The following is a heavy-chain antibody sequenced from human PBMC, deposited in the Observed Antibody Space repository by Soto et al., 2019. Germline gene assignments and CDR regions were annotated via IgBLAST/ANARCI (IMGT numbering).Heavy chain of an antibody. CDR3: ARILSFLWNAFDI. D-gene: IGHD2-21*01. Sequence: ASGKVSCKATGYTFTSHYMPFVRQAPGQGLEWMGIINPSGGSTSYAQKFQGRVTMTRDTSTSTVYMELSSLRSEDTAVYYCARILSFLWNAFDIWGQGTMVTVSS. J-gene: IGHJ3*02. CDR1: GYTFTSHY. CDR2: INPSGGST. V-gene: IGHV1-46*01.